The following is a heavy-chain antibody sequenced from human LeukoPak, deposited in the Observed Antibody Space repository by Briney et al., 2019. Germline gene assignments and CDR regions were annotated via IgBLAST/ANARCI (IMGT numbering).Heavy chain of an antibody. D-gene: IGHD1-26*01. J-gene: IGHJ3*02. CDR3: ARDLGATEGAFDI. V-gene: IGHV4-59*12. Sequence: SETLSLTCTVSGGSISSYYWSWIRQPPGKGLEWIGYIYYSGSTNYNPSLKSRVTISVDKSKNQFSLKLSSVTAADTAVYYCARDLGATEGAFDIWGQGTMVTVSS. CDR2: IYYSGST. CDR1: GGSISSYY.